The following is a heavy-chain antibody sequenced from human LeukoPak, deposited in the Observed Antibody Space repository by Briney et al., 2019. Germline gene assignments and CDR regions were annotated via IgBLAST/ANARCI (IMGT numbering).Heavy chain of an antibody. J-gene: IGHJ4*02. Sequence: VASVKVSCTVSGKTLSDLSIHWLRQPPGKGLEWLGGSDPEDGERIYAQMFQGRVTMTEDTSIDTAYMELSSLRSEDTAVYYCVTGFTTMAVDYFDYWGQGTLVTVSP. CDR2: SDPEDGER. CDR3: VTGFTTMAVDYFDY. D-gene: IGHD5-18*01. CDR1: GKTLSDLS. V-gene: IGHV1-24*01.